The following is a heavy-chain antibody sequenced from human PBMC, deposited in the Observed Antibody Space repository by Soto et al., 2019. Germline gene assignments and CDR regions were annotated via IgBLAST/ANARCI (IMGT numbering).Heavy chain of an antibody. J-gene: IGHJ4*02. V-gene: IGHV4-34*01. D-gene: IGHD1-1*01. Sequence: SETLSLTCAVYGGSFSGYYWSWIRQPPGKGLEWIGEINHSGSTNYNPSLKSRVTISVDTSKNQFSLKLSSVTAADTAVYYCARAPTGTLDTNFDYWGQGTLVTVSS. CDR1: GGSFSGYY. CDR3: ARAPTGTLDTNFDY. CDR2: INHSGST.